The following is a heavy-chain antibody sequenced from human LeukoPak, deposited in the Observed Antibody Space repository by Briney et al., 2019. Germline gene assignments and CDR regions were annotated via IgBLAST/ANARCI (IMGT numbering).Heavy chain of an antibody. CDR2: VDHTGST. Sequence: SETLSLTCSVSDDSITMYYWTWIRQPPGKGLEWIGYVDHTGSTNFNPSLNGRVGISRDTTKNLFSLRLRSVTAADTAVYFCARGRVSSSTWYSTYYYYFYMDVWGKGTTVTVSS. V-gene: IGHV4-59*01. D-gene: IGHD1-1*01. J-gene: IGHJ6*03. CDR1: DDSITMYY. CDR3: ARGRVSSSTWYSTYYYYFYMDV.